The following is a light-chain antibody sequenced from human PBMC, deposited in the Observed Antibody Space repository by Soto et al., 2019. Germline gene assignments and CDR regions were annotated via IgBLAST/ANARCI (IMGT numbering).Light chain of an antibody. CDR2: GAY. J-gene: IGKJ2*01. Sequence: IVVTQSPGTLSLSPGERATLSCRTSQSINSDYLAWYQQKPGRAPRLLIFGAYSRSAGIPDKFSGSGSGTAFTLTISRLEPEDSAVYYCQEYDSPSYNLGQGTKLEIK. CDR1: QSINSDY. V-gene: IGKV3-20*01. CDR3: QEYDSPSYN.